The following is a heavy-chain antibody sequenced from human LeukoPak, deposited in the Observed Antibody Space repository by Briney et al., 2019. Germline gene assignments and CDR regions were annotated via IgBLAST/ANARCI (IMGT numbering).Heavy chain of an antibody. J-gene: IGHJ4*02. Sequence: GGSLRLSCAASGFTFSDYWMSWVRQAPGKGLEWVANIKKDGSERHYADSMKGRFTISRDNAKNSLYLQMNSLRADDTAVYYCARSRDGYKRFDSWGQGTLVTVSS. V-gene: IGHV3-7*01. CDR2: IKKDGSER. D-gene: IGHD5-24*01. CDR3: ARSRDGYKRFDS. CDR1: GFTFSDYW.